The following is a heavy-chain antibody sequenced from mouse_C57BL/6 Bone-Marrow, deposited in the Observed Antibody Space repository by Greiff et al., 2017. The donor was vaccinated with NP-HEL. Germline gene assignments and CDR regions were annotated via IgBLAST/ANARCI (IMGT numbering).Heavy chain of an antibody. D-gene: IGHD3-2*02. Sequence: VQLQQSGAELVRPGASVKLSCKASGYTFTDYYINWVKQRPGQGLEWIARIYPGSGNTYYNEKFKGKATLTAEKSSSTAYMQLSSLTSEDSAVYFCARGGSSGYVDAMDYWGQGTSVTVSS. CDR2: IYPGSGNT. J-gene: IGHJ4*01. V-gene: IGHV1-76*01. CDR3: ARGGSSGYVDAMDY. CDR1: GYTFTDYY.